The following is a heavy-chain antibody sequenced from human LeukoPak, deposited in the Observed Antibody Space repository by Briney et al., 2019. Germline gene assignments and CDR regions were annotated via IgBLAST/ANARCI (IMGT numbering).Heavy chain of an antibody. CDR3: ARVSSGGYFDY. V-gene: IGHV4-30-2*01. Sequence: SQTLSLTCAVSGGSISGGGYSWRWTRQPLGKGLEWIGYIYHSGSTYYNPSLKSRVTISVDRSKNHFSLKLSSVTAADTAVYYCARVSSGGYFDYWGQGTLVSVSS. D-gene: IGHD3-16*01. CDR1: GGSISGGGYS. J-gene: IGHJ4*02. CDR2: IYHSGST.